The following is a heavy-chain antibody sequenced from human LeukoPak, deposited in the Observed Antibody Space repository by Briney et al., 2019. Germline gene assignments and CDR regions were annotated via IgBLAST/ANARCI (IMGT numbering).Heavy chain of an antibody. CDR1: GGSISTYH. CDR3: ARDLEHCDSTSCHNWFDP. CDR2: IYTSGST. J-gene: IGHJ5*02. V-gene: IGHV4-4*07. D-gene: IGHD2-2*01. Sequence: SETLSLTCTVSGGSISTYHWSWIRQPAGKGLEWTGRIYTSGSTSYNPSLKSRVTISVDKSKNQFSLKLSSVTAADTAVYYCARDLEHCDSTSCHNWFDPWGQGTLVTVSS.